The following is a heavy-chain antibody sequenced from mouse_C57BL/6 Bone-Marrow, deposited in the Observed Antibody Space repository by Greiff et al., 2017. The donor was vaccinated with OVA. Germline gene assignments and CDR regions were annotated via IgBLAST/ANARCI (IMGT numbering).Heavy chain of an antibody. CDR3: AREISHYYGSSLFDY. CDR2: IYPGDGDT. V-gene: IGHV1-82*01. D-gene: IGHD1-1*01. CDR1: GYAFSSSW. Sequence: VKLMESGPELVKPGASVKISCKASGYAFSSSWMNWVKQRPGKGLEWIGRIYPGDGDTNYNGKFKGKATLTADKSSSTAYMQLSSLTSEDSAVYFCAREISHYYGSSLFDYWGQGTTLTVSS. J-gene: IGHJ2*01.